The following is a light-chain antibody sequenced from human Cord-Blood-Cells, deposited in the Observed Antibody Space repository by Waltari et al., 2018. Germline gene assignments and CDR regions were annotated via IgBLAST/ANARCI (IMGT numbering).Light chain of an antibody. CDR3: QQSYSTLFT. CDR2: AAS. J-gene: IGKJ3*01. CDR1: QSISSY. V-gene: IGKV1-39*01. Sequence: DIQMTQSPSSLSASVGDRVTITCRASQSISSYLNWYQQKPGKVPKLPIYAASSLQSGVPSRFSGSGSGTDFTLTISSLQPEDFATYYCQQSYSTLFTFGPGTKVDIK.